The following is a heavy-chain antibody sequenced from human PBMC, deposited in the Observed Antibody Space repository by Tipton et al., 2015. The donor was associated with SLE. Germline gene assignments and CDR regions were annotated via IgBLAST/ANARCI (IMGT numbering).Heavy chain of an antibody. V-gene: IGHV4-59*08. CDR2: IFYSGNT. D-gene: IGHD1-14*01. CDR3: ARLAHYNNIWYLGY. Sequence: TLSLTCTVSGGSLSYYYWSWIRQPPGKGLEVIGHIFYSGNTNYNPSLKSRVSISLDTSRNQFSLNLSSVTAADTAVYYCARLAHYNNIWYLGYWGQGSLVPVSS. J-gene: IGHJ4*02. CDR1: GGSLSYYY.